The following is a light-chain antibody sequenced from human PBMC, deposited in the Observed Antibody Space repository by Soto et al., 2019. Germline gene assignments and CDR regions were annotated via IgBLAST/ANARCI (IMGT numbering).Light chain of an antibody. J-gene: IGLJ1*01. V-gene: IGLV2-14*01. CDR1: SSDVGGYNY. CDR3: ASYTSRGTRV. CDR2: EVT. Sequence: QSALTQPASVSGSPGQSITISCTGTSSDVGGYNYVSWYQQRPGKAPKFMIYEVTNRPSGVSNRFSGSKSGNTASLTISGLQAEGEADYYCASYTSRGTRVFGTGTKLTVL.